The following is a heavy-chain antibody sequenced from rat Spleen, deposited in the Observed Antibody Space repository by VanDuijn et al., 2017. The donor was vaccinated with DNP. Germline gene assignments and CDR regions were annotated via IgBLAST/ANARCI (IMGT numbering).Heavy chain of an antibody. CDR1: GFTFNYYW. Sequence: EVQLVESGGDLVQPGRSLKLSCVASGFTFNYYWMTWIRQAPTKGLEWVAAISFDGGSTYYRASVKGRFTISRDNAESSLYLQMNSLRSEDTATYYCAREGDYYDGYGDALDAWGQGTSVTVAS. J-gene: IGHJ4*01. D-gene: IGHD1-12*03. V-gene: IGHV5-20*01. CDR2: ISFDGGST. CDR3: AREGDYYDGYGDALDA.